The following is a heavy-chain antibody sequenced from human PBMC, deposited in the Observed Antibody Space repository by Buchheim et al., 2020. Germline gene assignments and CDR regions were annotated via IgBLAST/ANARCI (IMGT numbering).Heavy chain of an antibody. CDR2: INHSGST. V-gene: IGHV4-34*01. D-gene: IGHD6-25*01. Sequence: QVQLQQWGAGLLKPSETLSLTCAVSGGSFSGYYWSWILQPPGKGLEWIGEINHSGSTNYNPSLKSRVTISVDTSKNQFSLKLSSVAAADTAVYYCARGSTAAALFQHWGQGTL. CDR1: GGSFSGYY. J-gene: IGHJ1*01. CDR3: ARGSTAAALFQH.